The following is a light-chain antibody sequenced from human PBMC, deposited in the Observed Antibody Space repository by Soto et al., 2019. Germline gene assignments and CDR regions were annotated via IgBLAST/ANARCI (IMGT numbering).Light chain of an antibody. CDR1: NIGSKS. CDR3: QVWDSNSDHWV. J-gene: IGLJ3*02. V-gene: IGLV3-21*02. Sequence: SYELTQPPSVSVAPGQTARITCGGNNIGSKSVHWYQQRPGRAPVLVVYDDSARPSGIPEGLSGSNSENTATLTITRVEAGDEADYYCQVWDSNSDHWVFGGGTKLTV. CDR2: DDS.